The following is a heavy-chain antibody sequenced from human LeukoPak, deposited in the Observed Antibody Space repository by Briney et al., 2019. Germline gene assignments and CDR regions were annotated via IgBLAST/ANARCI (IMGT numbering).Heavy chain of an antibody. CDR1: GFTFSSYS. D-gene: IGHD3-22*01. Sequence: GGSLRLSCAASGFTFSSYSMNWVRQAPGKGLEWVSSISSSSSYIYYADSVKGRFTISRDNAKNSLYLQMNSLRAEDTAVYYCAKDFRYYYDSSGYFGYFQHGGQGTLVTVSS. CDR3: AKDFRYYYDSSGYFGYFQH. J-gene: IGHJ1*01. CDR2: ISSSSSYI. V-gene: IGHV3-21*04.